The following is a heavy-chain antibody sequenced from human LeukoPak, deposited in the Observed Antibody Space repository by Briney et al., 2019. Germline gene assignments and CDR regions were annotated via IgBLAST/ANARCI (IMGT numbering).Heavy chain of an antibody. Sequence: ASVKVSCKASGYTVTSYYMHWVRQAPGQGLEWMGIINPSGGSTSYAQKFQGRVTMTRDTSTSTVYVELSSLRSEDTAVYYCASGPLNTAMAIDYWGQGTLVTVSS. CDR1: GYTVTSYY. J-gene: IGHJ4*02. CDR3: ASGPLNTAMAIDY. D-gene: IGHD5-18*01. CDR2: INPSGGST. V-gene: IGHV1-46*01.